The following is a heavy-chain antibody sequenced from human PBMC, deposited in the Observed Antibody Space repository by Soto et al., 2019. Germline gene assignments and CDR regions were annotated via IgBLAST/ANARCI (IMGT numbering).Heavy chain of an antibody. CDR1: GFTFSSYA. CDR2: ISYDGSNK. D-gene: IGHD3-16*01. V-gene: IGHV3-30-3*01. J-gene: IGHJ4*02. Sequence: QVQLVESGGGVVQPGRSLRLSCAASGFTFSSYAMHWVRQAPGKGLEWVAVISYDGSNKYYADSVKGRFTISRDNSKNTLYLQMNSLRAEDTAVYYCARDRGRMITFGGVMYYWGQGTLVTVSS. CDR3: ARDRGRMITFGGVMYY.